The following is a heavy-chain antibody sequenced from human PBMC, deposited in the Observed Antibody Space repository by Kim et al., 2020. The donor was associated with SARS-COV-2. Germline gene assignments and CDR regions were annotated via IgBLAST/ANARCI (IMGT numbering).Heavy chain of an antibody. V-gene: IGHV3-7*01. CDR2: SEK. CDR3: ARDRWAFDP. Sequence: SEKYYVDSVKGRFTISRDNAKNSLYLQMNSLRAEDTAVYYCARDRWAFDPWGQGTLVTVSS. D-gene: IGHD6-13*01. J-gene: IGHJ5*02.